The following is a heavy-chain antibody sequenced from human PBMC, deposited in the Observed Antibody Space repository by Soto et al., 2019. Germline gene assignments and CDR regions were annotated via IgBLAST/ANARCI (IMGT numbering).Heavy chain of an antibody. CDR1: GFTVSSNY. V-gene: IGHV3-53*01. D-gene: IGHD3-22*01. CDR2: IYSGGST. Sequence: GGSLRLSCAASGFTVSSNYMSWVRQAPGKGLEWVSVIYSGGSTYYADSVKGRFTISRDNSKNTLYLQMNSLRAEDTAVYYCARSGLALPYSASHWFDPWGHGTLVTVSS. CDR3: ARSGLALPYSASHWFDP. J-gene: IGHJ5*02.